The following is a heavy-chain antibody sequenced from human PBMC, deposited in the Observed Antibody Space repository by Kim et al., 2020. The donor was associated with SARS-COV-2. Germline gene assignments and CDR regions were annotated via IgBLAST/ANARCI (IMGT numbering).Heavy chain of an antibody. CDR3: ARHGYPPPQNWSGYYLNDYYYYYDMDV. D-gene: IGHD3-3*01. Sequence: SETLSLTCTVSGGSISSSSYYWGWIRQPPGKGLEWIGSIYYSGSTYYNPSLKSRVTISVDTSKNQFSLKLSSVTAADTVVYYCARHGYPPPQNWSGYYLNDYYYYYDMDVWGKGTTVTVSS. V-gene: IGHV4-39*01. CDR2: IYYSGST. CDR1: GGSISSSSYY. J-gene: IGHJ6*03.